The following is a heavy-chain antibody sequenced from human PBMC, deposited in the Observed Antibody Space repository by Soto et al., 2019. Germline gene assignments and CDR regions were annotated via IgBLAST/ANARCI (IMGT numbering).Heavy chain of an antibody. D-gene: IGHD6-19*01. V-gene: IGHV3-48*01. J-gene: IGHJ4*02. CDR2: ISSSRTTM. CDR3: AMGGIAVAGRHFDY. Sequence: EVQLVESGGGLVQPGGSLRLSCVTSGFTFSSYGMNWVRQAPGKGLEWVSYISSSRTTMYYADSVQGRFTISSDNAKNSLYLQMNSLRAEETAVYYCAMGGIAVAGRHFDYWGQGTLVTVSS. CDR1: GFTFSSYG.